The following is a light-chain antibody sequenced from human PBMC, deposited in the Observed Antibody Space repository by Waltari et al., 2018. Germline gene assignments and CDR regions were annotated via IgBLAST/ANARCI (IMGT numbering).Light chain of an antibody. V-gene: IGLV1-47*01. Sequence: QSVLTQPPSASGTPGQRVTISSSGSHSTTGSNYVYWYQQLPGTAPKLLIYRSNQRLSGVPDRFSASKSGTSASLAISGLRSEDEADYYCAAWDDSLSAWVFGGGTKLTVL. J-gene: IGLJ3*02. CDR1: HSTTGSNY. CDR3: AAWDDSLSAWV. CDR2: RSN.